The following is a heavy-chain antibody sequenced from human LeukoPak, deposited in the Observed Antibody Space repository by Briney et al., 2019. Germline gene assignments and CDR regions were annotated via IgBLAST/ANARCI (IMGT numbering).Heavy chain of an antibody. CDR3: ARMVRGVIIWGNSDY. Sequence: SETLSLTCTVSGGSISSYYWSWIRQPPGKGLEWIGYIYYSGSTNYNPSLKSRVTISVDTSKNQFSLKLSSVTAADTAVYYCARMVRGVIIWGNSDYWGQGTLVTVSS. CDR1: GGSISSYY. V-gene: IGHV4-59*12. CDR2: IYYSGST. J-gene: IGHJ4*02. D-gene: IGHD3-10*01.